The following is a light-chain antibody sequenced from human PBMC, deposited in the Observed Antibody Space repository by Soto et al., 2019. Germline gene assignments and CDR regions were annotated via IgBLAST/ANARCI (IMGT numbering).Light chain of an antibody. Sequence: QPVLIQPPSASGTPGQRVTISCSGSSSNIGSNTVNWYQQLPGTAPKLLIYSNNQRPSGVPDRFSGSKSGTSASLAVSGLQSEDEADYYCAAWDDSLNGWVFGGGTKVTVL. J-gene: IGLJ3*02. CDR2: SNN. CDR3: AAWDDSLNGWV. CDR1: SSNIGSNT. V-gene: IGLV1-44*01.